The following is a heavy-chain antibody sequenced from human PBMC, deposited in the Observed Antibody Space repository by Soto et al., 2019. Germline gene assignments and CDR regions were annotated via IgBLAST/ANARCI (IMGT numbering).Heavy chain of an antibody. CDR2: FDPEDGET. Sequence: ASVKVSCKVSGYTLTELSMHWVRQAPGKGQERMEGFDPEDGETIYAQKFQGRVTMTEDTSTDTAYMELSSLRSEDTSVYYCATIDIVVVPAAGYYFDYWGQGTLVTVSS. CDR1: GYTLTELS. CDR3: ATIDIVVVPAAGYYFDY. D-gene: IGHD2-2*01. V-gene: IGHV1-24*01. J-gene: IGHJ4*02.